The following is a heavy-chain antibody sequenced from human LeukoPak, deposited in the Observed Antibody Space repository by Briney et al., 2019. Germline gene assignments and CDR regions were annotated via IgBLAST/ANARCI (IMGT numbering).Heavy chain of an antibody. CDR2: ISAHKGET. Sequence: GASVKVSCKTSGYTFTTYGISWLRQAPGQGLEWMGWISAHKGETEYAQKFQGRVTMTREISTSTAYMELQSLTSDDTAVYDCARADIFVVAGSTPVGSGFEYWGQGARITVS. CDR3: ARADIFVVAGSTPVGSGFEY. J-gene: IGHJ4*02. V-gene: IGHV1-18*01. D-gene: IGHD2-15*01. CDR1: GYTFTTYG.